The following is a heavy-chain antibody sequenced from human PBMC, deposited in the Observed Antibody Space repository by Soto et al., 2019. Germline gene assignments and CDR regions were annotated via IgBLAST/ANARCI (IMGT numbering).Heavy chain of an antibody. CDR1: DFSFTSHG. CDR3: AIDRAMMSYFDP. V-gene: IGHV1-18*04. J-gene: IGHJ5*02. CDR2: ISLYNGNT. D-gene: IGHD3-10*01. Sequence: ASVKVSCKASDFSFTSHGISWVRQAPGQGLEWMGWISLYNGNTNYAQQFQGRVTMTTDTSTSTAYMELRSLRAEDTGVYFCAIDRAMMSYFDPWGQGTLVTVSS.